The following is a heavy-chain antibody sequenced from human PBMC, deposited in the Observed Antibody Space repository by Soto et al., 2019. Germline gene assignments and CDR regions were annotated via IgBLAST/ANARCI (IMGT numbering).Heavy chain of an antibody. CDR2: IYYSGST. V-gene: IGHV4-59*01. CDR1: GGSISSYY. Sequence: WETLSLTCTVSGGSISSYYWSWIRQPPGKGLEWIGYIYYSGSTNYNPSLKSRVTISVDTSKNQFSLKLSSVTAADTAVYYCARAYDEEDLYYFDYWGQGTLVTVSS. J-gene: IGHJ4*02. D-gene: IGHD3-22*01. CDR3: ARAYDEEDLYYFDY.